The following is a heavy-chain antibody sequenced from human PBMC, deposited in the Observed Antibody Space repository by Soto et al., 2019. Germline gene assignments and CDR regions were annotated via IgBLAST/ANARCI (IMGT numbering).Heavy chain of an antibody. D-gene: IGHD1-7*01. Sequence: QVQLQESGPGLVKPSQTLSLTCAISGDSVSSTSAAWNWFRLSPSRGLEWLARTYYRSRGYNDYAGAVRSRITVNPDTSKNQFSLQLTSVTPEDTAVYYCAGTTSHQWYYMDVWGKGKTVTVSS. CDR2: TYYRSRGYN. V-gene: IGHV6-1*01. CDR3: AGTTSHQWYYMDV. CDR1: GDSVSSTSAA. J-gene: IGHJ6*03.